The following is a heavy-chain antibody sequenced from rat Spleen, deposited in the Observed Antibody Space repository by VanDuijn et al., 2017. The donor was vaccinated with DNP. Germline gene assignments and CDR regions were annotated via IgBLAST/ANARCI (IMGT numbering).Heavy chain of an antibody. J-gene: IGHJ2*01. Sequence: EVQLVESGGGLVQPGRSLKLSCAASGFTFSDNNMAWVRQAPKKGLEWVATIFYDGSSTYYRDSVKGRFTISRDIAKSTLYLQMDSLRSEDSATYYCTTRGNYGGYDYWGQGVMVTVSS. CDR3: TTRGNYGGYDY. V-gene: IGHV5-7*01. CDR1: GFTFSDNN. CDR2: IFYDGSST. D-gene: IGHD1-11*01.